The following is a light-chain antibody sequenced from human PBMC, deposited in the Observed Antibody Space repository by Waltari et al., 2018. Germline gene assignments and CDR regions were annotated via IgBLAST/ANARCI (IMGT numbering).Light chain of an antibody. Sequence: TSSDVGSYNLVSWYQQHPGKVPKLMIYEVIKRPSGVSNRFSGSKSGNTASLTISGLQAEDEADYYCCSYVGGSSLIFGGGTKLTVL. CDR1: SSDVGSYNL. CDR3: CSYVGGSSLI. CDR2: EVI. J-gene: IGLJ2*01. V-gene: IGLV2-23*02.